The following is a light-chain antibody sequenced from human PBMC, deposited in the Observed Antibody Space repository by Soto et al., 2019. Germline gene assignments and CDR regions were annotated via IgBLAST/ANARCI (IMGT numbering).Light chain of an antibody. CDR3: CSYAGSPYV. Sequence: QPVLTQPRSVSGSPGQSVTISCTGTSSDVGGYKYVSWYQQHPGKAPKLMIYDVSERPSGVPDRFSGSKSGNTASLTISGLHAEDEADYYCCSYAGSPYVFGTGTKVTVL. J-gene: IGLJ1*01. V-gene: IGLV2-11*01. CDR2: DVS. CDR1: SSDVGGYKY.